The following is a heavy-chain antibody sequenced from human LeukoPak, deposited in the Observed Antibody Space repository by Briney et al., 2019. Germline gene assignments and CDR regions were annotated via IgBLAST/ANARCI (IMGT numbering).Heavy chain of an antibody. CDR2: IKQDGSEK. V-gene: IGHV3-7*01. CDR1: GFTFSSYW. J-gene: IGHJ4*02. CDR3: ARDRGYSSYDY. Sequence: GGSLRLSCAASGFTFSSYWMSWVRQAPGKGLEWVANIKQDGSEKHYVDSVKGRFTISRDNAKNSLYLQMNSLRAEDTALYYCARDRGYSSYDYWGQGTLVTVSS. D-gene: IGHD6-19*01.